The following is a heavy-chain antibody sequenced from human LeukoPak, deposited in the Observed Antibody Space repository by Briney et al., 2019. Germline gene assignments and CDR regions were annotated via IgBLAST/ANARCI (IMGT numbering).Heavy chain of an antibody. Sequence: PSETLSLTCTVSGGSISSGSYYWSWIRQPAGKGLEWIGRIYTSGSTNYNPSLKSRVTISVDTSKNQFSLKLSSVTAADTAVYYCARFIWKYSSGWSYGTTWGQGTLVTVSS. V-gene: IGHV4-61*02. J-gene: IGHJ5*02. CDR1: GGSISSGSYY. D-gene: IGHD6-19*01. CDR3: ARFIWKYSSGWSYGTT. CDR2: IYTSGST.